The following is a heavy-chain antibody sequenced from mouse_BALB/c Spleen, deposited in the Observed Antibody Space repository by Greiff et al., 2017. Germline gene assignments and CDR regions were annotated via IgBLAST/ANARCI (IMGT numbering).Heavy chain of an antibody. CDR3: ARAYYDYDCGYYNAMDY. J-gene: IGHJ4*01. CDR1: GYAFTNYL. V-gene: IGHV1-54*01. CDR2: INPGSGGT. D-gene: IGHD2-4*01. Sequence: VKLQESGAELVRPGTSVKVSCKASGYAFTNYLIEWVKQRPGQGLEWIGVINPGSGGTNYNEKFKGKATLTAEKSSSTAYMQLSSLTSEDSAVYFCARAYYDYDCGYYNAMDYWGQGTSVTVSS.